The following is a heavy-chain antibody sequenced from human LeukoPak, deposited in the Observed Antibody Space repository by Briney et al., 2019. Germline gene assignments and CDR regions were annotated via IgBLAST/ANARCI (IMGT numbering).Heavy chain of an antibody. CDR1: GFTFASYN. CDR2: ISGSSSTI. CDR3: ARDKRGATGFDY. D-gene: IGHD2-15*01. V-gene: IGHV3-48*04. Sequence: GGSLRLSCAASGFTFASYNMNWVRQAPGKGLEWVSYISGSSSTIHYADSVKGRFTISRDNARNALYLQMNGIRVDDTAVYYCARDKRGATGFDYWGQGTLVTVSS. J-gene: IGHJ4*02.